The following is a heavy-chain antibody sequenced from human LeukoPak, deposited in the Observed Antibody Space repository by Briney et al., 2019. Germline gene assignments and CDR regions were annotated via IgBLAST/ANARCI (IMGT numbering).Heavy chain of an antibody. Sequence: SETLSLTRAVYGGSFSGYYWSWIRQPPGKGLEWIGEINHSGSTNYNPSLKSRVTISVDTSKNQFSLKLSSVTAADTAVYYCARGRHDYGDYDFDYWGQGTLVTVSS. CDR2: INHSGST. CDR1: GGSFSGYY. CDR3: ARGRHDYGDYDFDY. D-gene: IGHD4-17*01. V-gene: IGHV4-34*01. J-gene: IGHJ4*02.